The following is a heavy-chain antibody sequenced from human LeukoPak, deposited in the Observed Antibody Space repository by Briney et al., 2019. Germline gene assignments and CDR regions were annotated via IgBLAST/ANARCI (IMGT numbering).Heavy chain of an antibody. CDR1: GFTFSSYA. V-gene: IGHV3-23*01. D-gene: IGHD6-13*01. CDR2: ISGSGGST. CDR3: AKRLSSSWSLFDY. Sequence: PGGSLRLSCAASGFTFSSYAMSWVRQAPGKGLEWVSAISGSGGSTYYADSVKGRFTISRDNSKNTRYLQMNSLRAEDTAVYYCAKRLSSSWSLFDYWGQGTLVTVSS. J-gene: IGHJ4*02.